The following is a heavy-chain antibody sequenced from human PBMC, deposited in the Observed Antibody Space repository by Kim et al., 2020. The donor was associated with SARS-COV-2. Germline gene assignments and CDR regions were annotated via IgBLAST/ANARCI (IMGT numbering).Heavy chain of an antibody. V-gene: IGHV3-30*04. CDR2: ISYDGSNK. CDR1: GFTFSSYA. CDR3: ARGSERYFDWLYYFDY. D-gene: IGHD3-9*01. J-gene: IGHJ4*02. Sequence: GGSLRLSCAASGFTFSSYAMHWVRQAPGKGLEWVAVISYDGSNKYYVDSVKGRFTISRDNSKNTLYLQMNSLRAEDTAVYYCARGSERYFDWLYYFDYWGQGTLVTVSS.